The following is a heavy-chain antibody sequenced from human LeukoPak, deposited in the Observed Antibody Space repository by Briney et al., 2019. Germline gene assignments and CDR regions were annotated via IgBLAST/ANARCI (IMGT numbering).Heavy chain of an antibody. J-gene: IGHJ4*02. Sequence: LETLSLTCAVYGGSFSGYYWSWIRQPPGKGLEWIGEINHSGSTNYNPSLKSRVTISVDTSKNQFSLKLSSVTAADTAVYYCARAGGDGYNYDYWGQGTLVTVSS. D-gene: IGHD5-24*01. CDR3: ARAGGDGYNYDY. CDR2: INHSGST. CDR1: GGSFSGYY. V-gene: IGHV4-34*01.